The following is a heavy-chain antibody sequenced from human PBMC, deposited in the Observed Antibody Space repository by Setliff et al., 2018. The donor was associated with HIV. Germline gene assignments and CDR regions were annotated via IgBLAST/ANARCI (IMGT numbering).Heavy chain of an antibody. V-gene: IGHV3-23*01. D-gene: IGHD2-21*02. CDR2: ISGSGTST. CDR3: ARLRLYNSALDY. Sequence: GGSLRLSCAASGFTSSSYAMSWVRQAPGKGLEWVATISGSGTSTYYVDSVKGRFTISRDNSKNTLYLQLSSLRAEDTAVYYCARLRLYNSALDYWGQGTLVTVSS. J-gene: IGHJ4*02. CDR1: GFTSSSYA.